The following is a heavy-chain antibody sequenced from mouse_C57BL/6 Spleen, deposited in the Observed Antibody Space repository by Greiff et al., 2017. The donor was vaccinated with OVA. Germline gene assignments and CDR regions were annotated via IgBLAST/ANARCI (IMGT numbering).Heavy chain of an antibody. Sequence: QVQLQQPGAELVKPGASVKLSCKASGYTFTSYWMHWVKQRPGRGLEWIGRIDPNSGGTKYNEKFKGKATLTVDKPSSTAYMQLSSLTSEDSAVYYGARHPWVVEDYAMDYWGQGTSVTVSS. V-gene: IGHV1-72*01. D-gene: IGHD1-1*01. CDR3: ARHPWVVEDYAMDY. J-gene: IGHJ4*01. CDR1: GYTFTSYW. CDR2: IDPNSGGT.